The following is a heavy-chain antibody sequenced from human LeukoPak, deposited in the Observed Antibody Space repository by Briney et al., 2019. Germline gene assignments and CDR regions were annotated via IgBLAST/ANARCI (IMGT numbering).Heavy chain of an antibody. CDR3: ARDRGVYGQWLDLDY. J-gene: IGHJ4*02. CDR2: ISAYNGNT. CDR1: GYTFTSYG. V-gene: IGHV1-18*04. D-gene: IGHD6-19*01. Sequence: ASVKVSCKASGYTFTSYGISCVRQAPGQGLEWMGWISAYNGNTNYAQKLQGRVTMTTDTSTSTAYMELRSLRSDDTAVYYCARDRGVYGQWLDLDYWGQGTLVTVSS.